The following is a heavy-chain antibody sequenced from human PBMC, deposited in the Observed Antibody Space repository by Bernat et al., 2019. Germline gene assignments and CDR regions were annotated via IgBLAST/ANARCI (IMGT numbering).Heavy chain of an antibody. V-gene: IGHV3-48*02. CDR1: GFTFSAYS. CDR2: ISSSSRTI. Sequence: EVQLVESGGGLVQPGESLRLSCAASGFTFSAYSVNWVRQAPGKGLEWVSYISSSSRTITYADSVKGRFTISRDNAKNSLYLQMNSLRDEDTAVYYCARDHGPYGSGTYQLYYYYMDVWGKGTTVTVSS. D-gene: IGHD3-10*01. CDR3: ARDHGPYGSGTYQLYYYYMDV. J-gene: IGHJ6*03.